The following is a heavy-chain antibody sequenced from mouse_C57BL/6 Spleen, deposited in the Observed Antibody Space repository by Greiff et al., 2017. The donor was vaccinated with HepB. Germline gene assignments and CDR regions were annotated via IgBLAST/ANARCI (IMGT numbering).Heavy chain of an antibody. Sequence: EVMLVESGGGLVKPGGSLKLSCAASGFTFSDYGMHWVRQAPEKGLEWVAYISSGSSTIYYADTVKGRFTISRDNAKNTLFLQMTSLRSEDTAMYYCARCYYDYDYAMDYWGQGTSVTVSS. D-gene: IGHD2-4*01. J-gene: IGHJ4*01. CDR1: GFTFSDYG. CDR3: ARCYYDYDYAMDY. V-gene: IGHV5-17*01. CDR2: ISSGSSTI.